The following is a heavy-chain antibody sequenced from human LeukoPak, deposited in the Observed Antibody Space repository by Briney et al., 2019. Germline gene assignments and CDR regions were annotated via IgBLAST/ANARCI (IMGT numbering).Heavy chain of an antibody. J-gene: IGHJ3*02. D-gene: IGHD1-26*01. V-gene: IGHV3-73*01. CDR1: GFTFSGSA. CDR2: IRSKANSYAT. CDR3: ARSGSYDAFHI. Sequence: GGSLRLSCAASGFTFSGSAMHWVRQASGKGLEWVGRIRSKANSYATAYAASVKGRFTISRDNSKNTLYLQMNSLRAEDTAVYYCARSGSYDAFHIWGQGTMVTVSS.